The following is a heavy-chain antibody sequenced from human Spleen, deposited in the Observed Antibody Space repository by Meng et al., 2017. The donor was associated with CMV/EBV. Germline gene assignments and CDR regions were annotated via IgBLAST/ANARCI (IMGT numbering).Heavy chain of an antibody. CDR1: GFTFDDYG. V-gene: IGHV3-20*04. J-gene: IGHJ4*02. CDR3: AKDRTFITLGATIDY. Sequence: GGSLRLSCAASGFTFDDYGMSWVRQAPGKGLEWVSGISWNGDSTGYADSVKGRFTISRDNAKNSLYLQMSSLRAEDTAVYYCAKDRTFITLGATIDYWGQGTLVTVSS. CDR2: ISWNGDST. D-gene: IGHD1-26*01.